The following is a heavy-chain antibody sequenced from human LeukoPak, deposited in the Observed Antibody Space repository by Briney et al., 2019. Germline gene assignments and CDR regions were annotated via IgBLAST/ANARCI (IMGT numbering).Heavy chain of an antibody. D-gene: IGHD1-26*01. Sequence: ASVKVSCKVSGYTLTELSMHWVRQAPGKGLEWMGGFDPEDGETIYAQKFQGRVTMTKDTSTDTAYMELSSLRSEDTAVYYCATVLTYSGSYPFDYWGQGTLVTVSS. J-gene: IGHJ4*02. CDR1: GYTLTELS. V-gene: IGHV1-24*01. CDR3: ATVLTYSGSYPFDY. CDR2: FDPEDGET.